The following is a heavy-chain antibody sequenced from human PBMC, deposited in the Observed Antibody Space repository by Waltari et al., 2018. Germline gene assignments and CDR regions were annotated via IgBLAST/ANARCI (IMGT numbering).Heavy chain of an antibody. V-gene: IGHV1-69*12. CDR3: ARGSGSYFLGYYYGMDV. CDR2: FIPILGTA. D-gene: IGHD1-26*01. J-gene: IGHJ6*02. CDR1: GGTFSSYA. Sequence: QVQLVQSGAEVKKPGSSVKVSCKASGGTFSSYAISWVRQAPGQGLEWMGGFIPILGTANYAQKFQGRVTITADESTSTAYMELSSLRSEDTAVYYCARGSGSYFLGYYYGMDVWGQGTTVTVSS.